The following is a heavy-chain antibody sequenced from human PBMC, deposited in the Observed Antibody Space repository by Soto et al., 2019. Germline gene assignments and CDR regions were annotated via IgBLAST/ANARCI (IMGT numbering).Heavy chain of an antibody. D-gene: IGHD6-13*01. V-gene: IGHV3-30*18. J-gene: IGHJ4*02. Sequence: VGSLRFSCAAYGFTFSHYGMHWVRQAPGKGLQWVAAISYDGSNKYYADSVKGRLTISRDNSKNTLHLQMKSLRVDDTAVYFCAKQQGDSSSSDYWGRGTLVTVSS. CDR3: AKQQGDSSSSDY. CDR2: ISYDGSNK. CDR1: GFTFSHYG.